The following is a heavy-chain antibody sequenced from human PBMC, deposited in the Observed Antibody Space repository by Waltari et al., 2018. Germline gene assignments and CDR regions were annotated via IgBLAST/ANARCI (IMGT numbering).Heavy chain of an antibody. Sequence: EVQLVETGGGSIQPGGSLRLSCAASGLTVSNNYMSWVLQAPGKGLEGGAVIYSRGSTHYADSVKGRFTISRDSSTNTLFLQMNSLRAEDTAVYYCATSPSRSFWGQGTLVTVSS. J-gene: IGHJ4*02. CDR2: IYSRGST. CDR1: GLTVSNNY. V-gene: IGHV3-53*02. CDR3: ATSPSRSF.